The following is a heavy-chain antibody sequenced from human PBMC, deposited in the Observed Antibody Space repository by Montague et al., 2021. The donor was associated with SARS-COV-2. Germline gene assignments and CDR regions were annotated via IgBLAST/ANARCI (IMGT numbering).Heavy chain of an antibody. J-gene: IGHJ3*02. CDR3: ARGGWDLGAFDI. D-gene: IGHD6-19*01. V-gene: IGHV4-4*07. CDR2: IYIGGST. Sequence: SETLSLTCTVSGGSISGYYWSWIRQPAGKGLEYIGRIYIGGSTNYNPSLKSRVTMPVDKSKNQFSLKLSSVTAADTAVYYCARGGWDLGAFDIWGQGTMVTVSS. CDR1: GGSISGYY.